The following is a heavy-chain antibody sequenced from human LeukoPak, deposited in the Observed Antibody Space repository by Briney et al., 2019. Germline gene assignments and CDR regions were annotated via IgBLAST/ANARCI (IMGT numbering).Heavy chain of an antibody. CDR1: GGSISSSSYY. V-gene: IGHV4-39*01. J-gene: IGHJ5*02. Sequence: KASETLSLTCTVSGGSISSSSYYWVWIRQPPGKGLEWIGSIYYSGSTYYNPSLKSRVTISVDTSKNQFSLKLSSVTAADTAVYYCARHKYNLVLLHWFDPWGQGTLVTVSS. CDR2: IYYSGST. D-gene: IGHD1-14*01. CDR3: ARHKYNLVLLHWFDP.